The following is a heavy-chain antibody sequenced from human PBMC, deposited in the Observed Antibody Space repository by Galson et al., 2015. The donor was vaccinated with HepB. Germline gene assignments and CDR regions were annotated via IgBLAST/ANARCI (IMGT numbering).Heavy chain of an antibody. Sequence: SLRLSCAASGFTFSSYGMHWVRQAPGKGLEWVAVISYDGSNKYYADSVKGRFTISRDNSKNTLYLQMNSPRAEDTAVYYCAKDIGYCSGGSCYWGQGTLVTVSS. J-gene: IGHJ4*02. V-gene: IGHV3-30*18. CDR2: ISYDGSNK. CDR3: AKDIGYCSGGSCY. CDR1: GFTFSSYG. D-gene: IGHD2-15*01.